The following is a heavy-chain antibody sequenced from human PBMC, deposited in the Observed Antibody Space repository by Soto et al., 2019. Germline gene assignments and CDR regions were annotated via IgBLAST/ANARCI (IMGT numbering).Heavy chain of an antibody. CDR3: ARGNSRTLGVVATITYFDY. V-gene: IGHV4-34*01. CDR2: INHSGST. D-gene: IGHD5-12*01. Sequence: SETLSLTCAVYGGSFSGYYWSWIRQPPGKGLEWIGEINHSGSTNYNPSLKSRVTISVDTSKNQFSLKLSSVTAADTAVYYCARGNSRTLGVVATITYFDYWGQGTLVTVSS. CDR1: GGSFSGYY. J-gene: IGHJ4*02.